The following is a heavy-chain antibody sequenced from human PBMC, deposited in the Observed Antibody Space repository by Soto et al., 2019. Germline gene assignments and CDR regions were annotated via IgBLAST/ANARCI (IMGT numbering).Heavy chain of an antibody. Sequence: ASVKVSCKASGYTFTSYAIHWVRQAPGERLEWMGWINAGNGKTKYSQKFQGRVTITRDTSASTAYMELSSLRSEDTAVYYCAREDIVVVVAATLFDYWGEGTLVTVSS. CDR3: AREDIVVVVAATLFDY. CDR2: INAGNGKT. CDR1: GYTFTSYA. J-gene: IGHJ4*02. D-gene: IGHD2-15*01. V-gene: IGHV1-3*01.